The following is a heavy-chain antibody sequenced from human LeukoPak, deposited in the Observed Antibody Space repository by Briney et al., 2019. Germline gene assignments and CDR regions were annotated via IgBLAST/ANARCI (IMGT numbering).Heavy chain of an antibody. CDR1: GGSFSGYY. CDR2: INHSGST. D-gene: IGHD2-2*01. Sequence: SETLSLTCAVYGGSFSGYYWSWIRQPPGKGLEWIGEINHSGSTNYNPSLKSRVTISVDTSKNQFSLKLSSVTAADTAVYYCAREGGVIVVVPAAAPSDAFDIWGQGTMVTVSS. V-gene: IGHV4-34*01. CDR3: AREGGVIVVVPAAAPSDAFDI. J-gene: IGHJ3*02.